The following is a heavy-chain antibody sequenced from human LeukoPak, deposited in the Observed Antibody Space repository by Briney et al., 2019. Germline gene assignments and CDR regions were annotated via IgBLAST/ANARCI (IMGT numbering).Heavy chain of an antibody. V-gene: IGHV1-69*05. Sequence: SVKVSCKASGGTFSSYAISWVRQAPGHGLEWMGGIIPIFSASKYAQKFQGRVTITTDDSTSTAYMELSSLRSEDTAVYYCARGRREPEAGSGIDYYYYYMDVWGEGTTVTVSS. J-gene: IGHJ6*03. CDR3: ARGRREPEAGSGIDYYYYYMDV. CDR2: IIPIFSAS. D-gene: IGHD6-19*01. CDR1: GGTFSSYA.